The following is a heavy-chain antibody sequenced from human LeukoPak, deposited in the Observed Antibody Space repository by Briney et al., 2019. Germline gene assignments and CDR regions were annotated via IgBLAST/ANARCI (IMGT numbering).Heavy chain of an antibody. CDR3: ARDMIQGNMGY. D-gene: IGHD3-16*01. CDR1: GYTFTSYG. V-gene: IGHV1-18*01. CDR2: ISAYNCNT. J-gene: IGHJ4*02. Sequence: GASVKVSCKASGYTFTSYGISWVRQAPGQGREWAGWISAYNCNTNYAQNFQGRVTMTRDTSIRTAYMELSSLGSDDSAVHYCARDMIQGNMGYWGQGTLVTVSS.